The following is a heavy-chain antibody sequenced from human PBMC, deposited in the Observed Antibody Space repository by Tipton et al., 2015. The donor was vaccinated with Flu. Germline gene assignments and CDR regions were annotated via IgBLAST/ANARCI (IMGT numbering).Heavy chain of an antibody. Sequence: TLSLTCTVSGGSISSSSYYWGWIRQPPGKGLEWIGSLYYSGSTYYNPSLKSRVTISVDTSKNQFSLKLSSVTAADTAVYYCARDRAMVVVVAAPIPSNFDYWGQGTLVTVSS. CDR2: LYYSGST. D-gene: IGHD3-22*01. J-gene: IGHJ4*02. CDR1: GGSISSSSYY. V-gene: IGHV4-39*07. CDR3: ARDRAMVVVVAAPIPSNFDY.